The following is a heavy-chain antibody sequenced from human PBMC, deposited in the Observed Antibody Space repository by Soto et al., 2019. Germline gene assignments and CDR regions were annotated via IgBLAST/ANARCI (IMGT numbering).Heavy chain of an antibody. D-gene: IGHD3-22*01. CDR1: GGTFSSYA. CDR2: IIPIFGTA. CDR3: ARLYYYDSSGYPDYGMDV. Sequence: QVQLVQSGAEVKKPGSSVKVSSKASGGTFSSYAISWVRQAPGQGLEWMGGIIPIFGTANYAQKFQGRVTITADESTSTAYMELSSLRSEDTAVYYCARLYYYDSSGYPDYGMDVWGQGTTVTVSS. J-gene: IGHJ6*02. V-gene: IGHV1-69*12.